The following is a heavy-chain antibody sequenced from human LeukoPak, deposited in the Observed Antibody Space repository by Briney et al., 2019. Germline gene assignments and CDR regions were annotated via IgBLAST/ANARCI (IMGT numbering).Heavy chain of an antibody. CDR1: DYTFTSYY. D-gene: IGHD6-19*01. CDR3: ARVRIAVSGTLGY. Sequence: GASVTVSFKTSDYTFTSYYIHWVRQAPGQGLEWMGWINPNSGGTNYAQKFQGRVAMTRDTSINTAYMELNSLRSDDTAVYYCARVRIAVSGTLGYWGQGTLVTVSS. V-gene: IGHV1-2*02. J-gene: IGHJ4*02. CDR2: INPNSGGT.